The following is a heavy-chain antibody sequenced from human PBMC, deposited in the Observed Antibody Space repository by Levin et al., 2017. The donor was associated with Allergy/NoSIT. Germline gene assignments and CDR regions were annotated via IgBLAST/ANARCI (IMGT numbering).Heavy chain of an antibody. D-gene: IGHD6-19*01. CDR3: ARGFWSAVHLIAFDA. J-gene: IGHJ3*01. V-gene: IGHV3-33*01. CDR2: IYYDGSNE. Sequence: SGGSLRLSCVASGFTFSSYGMNWVRQAPGKGLEWVAVIYYDGSNEKYADSVKGRFTISRDNSKNTQYLQMNSLRAEDTAVYFCARGFWSAVHLIAFDAWGQGPMVAVSS. CDR1: GFTFSSYG.